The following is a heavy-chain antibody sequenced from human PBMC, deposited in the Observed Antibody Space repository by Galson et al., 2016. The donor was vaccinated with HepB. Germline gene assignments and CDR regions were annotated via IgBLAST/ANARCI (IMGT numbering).Heavy chain of an antibody. D-gene: IGHD5-18*01. Sequence: SVKVSCKASGYTFTNYAIYWVRQAPGQGLEWMGWITAYDGNTNYAQNLQGRITLTTDTSTSTAYMELRSLRSDDTAVYYCGTETAMLIGNDYWGQGTLVTVSS. V-gene: IGHV1-18*04. J-gene: IGHJ4*02. CDR2: ITAYDGNT. CDR3: GTETAMLIGNDY. CDR1: GYTFTNYA.